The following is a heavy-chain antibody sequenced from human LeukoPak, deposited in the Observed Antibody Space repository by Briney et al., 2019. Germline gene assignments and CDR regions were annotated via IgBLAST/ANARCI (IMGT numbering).Heavy chain of an antibody. J-gene: IGHJ5*02. D-gene: IGHD3-3*01. V-gene: IGHV3-23*01. CDR2: ISGSGGST. CDR1: GFTFSSYA. Sequence: PGGSLRLSCAASGFTFSSYAMSWVRQAPGKGLEWVSAISGSGGSTYYADSVKGRFTISRDNSKNTLYLQMNGLRAEDTAVYYCAGVPHNPDLYAFWSGSYNWFDPWGQGTLVTVSP. CDR3: AGVPHNPDLYAFWSGSYNWFDP.